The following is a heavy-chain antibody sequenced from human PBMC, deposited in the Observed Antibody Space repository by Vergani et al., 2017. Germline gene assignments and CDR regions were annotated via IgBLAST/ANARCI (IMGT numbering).Heavy chain of an antibody. CDR2: IIPIFGTA. D-gene: IGHD3-22*01. CDR1: GGTFSSYA. Sequence: QVQLVQSGAEVKKPGSSVKVSCKASGGTFSSYAISWVRQAPGQGLEWMGGIIPIFGTANYAQKFQGRVTITADESTSTAYMELSSLRSEDTAVYYCARGTGYYDSSGRRYYYYYGMDVWGQGTTVTVSS. CDR3: ARGTGYYDSSGRRYYYYYGMDV. V-gene: IGHV1-69*01. J-gene: IGHJ6*02.